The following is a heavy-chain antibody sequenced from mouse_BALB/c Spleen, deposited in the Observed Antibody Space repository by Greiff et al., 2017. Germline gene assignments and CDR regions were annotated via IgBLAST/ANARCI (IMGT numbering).Heavy chain of an antibody. D-gene: IGHD1-1*01. J-gene: IGHJ2*01. V-gene: IGHV3-2*02. CDR3: ARITGDVDY. CDR2: ISYSGST. CDR1: GYSITSDYA. Sequence: EVQLQQSGPGLVKPSQSLSLTCTVTGYSITSDYAWNWIRQFPGNKLEWMGYISYSGSTSYNPSLKSRISITRDTSKNQFFLQLNSVTTEDTATYYCARITGDVDYWGQGTTLTVSS.